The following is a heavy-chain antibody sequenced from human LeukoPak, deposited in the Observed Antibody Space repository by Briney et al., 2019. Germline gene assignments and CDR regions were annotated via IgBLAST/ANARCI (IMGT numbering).Heavy chain of an antibody. D-gene: IGHD1-26*01. V-gene: IGHV3-49*03. J-gene: IGHJ4*02. Sequence: GGSLRLSCTASGFTFGDYAMSRFRQAPGKGLEWVGFIRSKAYGGTTEYAASVKGRFTISRDDSKSIAYLQMNSLKTEDTAVYCCTRRPSSGSYLDYWGQGTLVTVSS. CDR3: TRRPSSGSYLDY. CDR1: GFTFGDYA. CDR2: IRSKAYGGTT.